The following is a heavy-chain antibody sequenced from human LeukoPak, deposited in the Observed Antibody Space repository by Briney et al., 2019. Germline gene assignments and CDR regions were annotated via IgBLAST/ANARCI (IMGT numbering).Heavy chain of an antibody. J-gene: IGHJ4*02. V-gene: IGHV4-31*03. CDR3: ARVGSSGYYGGFDY. D-gene: IGHD3-22*01. CDR2: IYYSGST. Sequence: PSETLSLTCTVSGGSISSGGYYWSWIRQHPGKGLEWIGYIYYSGSTYYNPSLKSRVTISVDTSKNQFSLKLSSVTAADTAVYYCARVGSSGYYGGFDYWGQGTLVTVSS. CDR1: GGSISSGGYY.